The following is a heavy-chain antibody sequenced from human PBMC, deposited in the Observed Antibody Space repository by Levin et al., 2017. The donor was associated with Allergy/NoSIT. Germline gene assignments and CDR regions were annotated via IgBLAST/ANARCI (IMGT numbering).Heavy chain of an antibody. V-gene: IGHV4-61*01. J-gene: IGHJ6*02. CDR1: GGSVSSGSYY. Sequence: KASETLSLTCIVSGGSVSSGSYYWTWIRQSPGKGLEFIGYIYYNGSTNYNPSLKGRVTISVDTSKNQFSLRLSSVTAADTAVYYCARLDIVMIPEASYYYYYGMDVWGHGTTVTVSS. CDR3: ARLDIVMIPEASYYYYYGMDV. D-gene: IGHD2-2*01. CDR2: IYYNGST.